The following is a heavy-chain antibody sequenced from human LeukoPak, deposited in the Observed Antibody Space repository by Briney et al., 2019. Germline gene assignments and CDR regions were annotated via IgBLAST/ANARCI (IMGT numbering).Heavy chain of an antibody. CDR2: ISGSGGST. D-gene: IGHD3-10*01. CDR1: GFTFSNYA. V-gene: IGHV3-23*01. J-gene: IGHJ6*03. Sequence: GGSLRLSCAASGFTFSNYAMSWVRQAPGKGLEWVSAISGSGGSTHYADSVKGRFTISRDNSKNTLYLLMNSLRAEDTAVYYCAKGDNGDYGSSRYYYYMDVWGKGTTVTVSS. CDR3: AKGDNGDYGSSRYYYYMDV.